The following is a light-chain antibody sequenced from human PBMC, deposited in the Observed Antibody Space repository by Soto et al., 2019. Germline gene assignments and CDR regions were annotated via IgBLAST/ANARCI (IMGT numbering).Light chain of an antibody. CDR3: QQADSIPFT. CDR1: QAISTW. CDR2: AAS. Sequence: DIQMTQSPSSVSASVGDRVTVTCRASQAISTWLAWYQQRPGKAPKLLIYAASTFQSGVPSRFSGTGSGTDFTLTISSLQSEEFATYYCQQADSIPFTFGPGTTV. J-gene: IGKJ3*01. V-gene: IGKV1-12*01.